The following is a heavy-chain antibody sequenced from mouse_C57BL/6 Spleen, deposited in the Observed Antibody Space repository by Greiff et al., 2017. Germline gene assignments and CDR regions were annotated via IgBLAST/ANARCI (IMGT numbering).Heavy chain of an antibody. J-gene: IGHJ4*01. Sequence: LVEPGPELVKPGASVKISCKASGYSFTDYNMNWVKQSNGKSLEWIGVINPNYGTTSYNQKFKGKATLPVDQSSSTAYMQLNSLTSDDSAVYYCTTITTGDYAMDYWGQGTSVTVSS. CDR1: GYSFTDYN. CDR2: INPNYGTT. CDR3: TTITTGDYAMDY. V-gene: IGHV1-39*01. D-gene: IGHD1-1*01.